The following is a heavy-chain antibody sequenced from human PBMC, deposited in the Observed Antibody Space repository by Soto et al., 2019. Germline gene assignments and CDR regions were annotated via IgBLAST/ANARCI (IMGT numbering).Heavy chain of an antibody. CDR3: ARGERGYSSSSHYYYYGMDG. CDR1: GGTISSSNW. D-gene: IGHD6-6*01. CDR2: IYHSGST. V-gene: IGHV4-4*02. J-gene: IGHJ6*02. Sequence: SETLSLTCAVSGGTISSSNWWSWVRQPPGKGLEWIGEIYHSGSTNYNPSLKSRVTISVDKSKNQFSLKLSSVTAADTAVYYCARGERGYSSSSHYYYYGMDGWGQGTTVTVSS.